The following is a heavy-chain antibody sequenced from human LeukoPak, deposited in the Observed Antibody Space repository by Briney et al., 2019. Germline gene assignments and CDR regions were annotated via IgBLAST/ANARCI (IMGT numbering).Heavy chain of an antibody. CDR2: LGSGGIT. V-gene: IGHV3-23*01. J-gene: IGHJ4*02. D-gene: IGHD3-22*01. CDR1: GFTFSSSA. CDR3: AKDYSDSSGYYYGDY. Sequence: GGSLRLSRAASGFTFSSSAMSWVRQGPGKGLEWVSALGSGGITYYADSVKGRFTISRDNSKNTLYLQMNSLRAEDTAVYYCAKDYSDSSGYYYGDYRGQGTLVTVSS.